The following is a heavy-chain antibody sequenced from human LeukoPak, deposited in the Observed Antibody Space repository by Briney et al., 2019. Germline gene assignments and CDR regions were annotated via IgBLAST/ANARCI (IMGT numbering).Heavy chain of an antibody. J-gene: IGHJ4*02. CDR3: AKGDLEN. Sequence: GGSLRLSCAASGFTFSSYWMSWVRQAPGKGLEWVATMTHDGSDEYYLDSVKGRFTISRDSAKNSIYLQMNSLRVEDTSTYYCAKGDLENWGQGTLVTVSS. V-gene: IGHV3-7*01. CDR2: MTHDGSDE. CDR1: GFTFSSYW.